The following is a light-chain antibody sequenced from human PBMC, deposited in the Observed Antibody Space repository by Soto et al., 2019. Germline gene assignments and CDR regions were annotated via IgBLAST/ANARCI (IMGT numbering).Light chain of an antibody. CDR1: SGSIASNY. J-gene: IGLJ2*01. V-gene: IGLV6-57*02. CDR3: QSYDSSIVV. Sequence: NFMLTQPHSVSESPGKTVTISCTGSSGSIASNYVQWYQQRPGSAPTTVIYEDNQRPSGVPDRFSRSIDSSSNSASLTSSGLKPEDEADYYCQSYDSSIVVFGGGTKLTVL. CDR2: EDN.